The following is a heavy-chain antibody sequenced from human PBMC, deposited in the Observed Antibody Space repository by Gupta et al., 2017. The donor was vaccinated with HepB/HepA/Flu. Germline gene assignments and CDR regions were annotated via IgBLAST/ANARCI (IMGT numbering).Heavy chain of an antibody. V-gene: IGHV4-34*01. J-gene: IGHJ6*03. CDR2: INHGRST. CDR3: ARCVTIFEVATYYYYMDV. CDR1: GGSFSDYY. Sequence: QVQLQQWSAGLVQPSETLSLTCSVYGGSFSDYYWSWIRQSPGKGLEWIGEINHGRSTNYNPSLEGRVTISLDTSKNQFSLKLNSVTAADTGVYYCARCVTIFEVATYYYYMDVWDKGTTVTVSS. D-gene: IGHD3-3*01.